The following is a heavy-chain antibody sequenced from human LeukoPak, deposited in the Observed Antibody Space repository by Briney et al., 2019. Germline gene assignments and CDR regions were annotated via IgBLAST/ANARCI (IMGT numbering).Heavy chain of an antibody. CDR3: AKDSSGPYDY. Sequence: GGSLRLSCATSGFTFSDYAMTWVRQAPGKGLEWVATISGSGVVTYYADSVKGRFTVSGDNSKNTVYLQMSSLTAADTAVYYCAKDSSGPYDYWGQGTLVTVSS. D-gene: IGHD3-22*01. V-gene: IGHV3-23*01. J-gene: IGHJ4*02. CDR2: ISGSGVVT. CDR1: GFTFSDYA.